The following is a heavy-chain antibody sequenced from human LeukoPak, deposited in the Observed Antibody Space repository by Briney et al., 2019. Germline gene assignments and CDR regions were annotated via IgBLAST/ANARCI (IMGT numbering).Heavy chain of an antibody. D-gene: IGHD2-21*01. CDR2: INSDGIST. CDR1: GFTFSNYW. Sequence: GGSLRLSCAASGFTFSNYWMHWVRQAPGKGLVWVSRINSDGISTSYADSVKGRFTISRDNAKNTLNLQLNSLRVEDAGVYYCARAPVTSCRGVYCYPFDYWGQGTLVTVSS. V-gene: IGHV3-74*01. CDR3: ARAPVTSCRGVYCYPFDY. J-gene: IGHJ4*02.